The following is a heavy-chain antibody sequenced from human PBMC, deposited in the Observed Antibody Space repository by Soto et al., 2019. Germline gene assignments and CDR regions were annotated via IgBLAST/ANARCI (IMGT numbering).Heavy chain of an antibody. CDR1: GGSISSGGYY. CDR2: IYYSGST. V-gene: IGHV4-31*01. Sequence: QVQLQESGPGLVKPSQTLSLTCTVSGGSISSGGYYWSWIRQHPGKGLEWIGYIYYSGSTYYTPSVRSTVTRPVATSTHQFPLKLRSVTAADTDVCACARESGSGCFDLWGRGTLVTVSS. CDR3: ARESGSGCFDL. D-gene: IGHD3-3*01. J-gene: IGHJ2*01.